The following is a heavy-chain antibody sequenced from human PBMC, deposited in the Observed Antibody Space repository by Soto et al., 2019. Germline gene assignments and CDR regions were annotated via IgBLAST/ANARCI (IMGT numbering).Heavy chain of an antibody. CDR3: AGGEYSSSSRFDY. CDR1: GGSFSGYY. J-gene: IGHJ4*02. D-gene: IGHD6-6*01. CDR2: INHSGST. Sequence: QVQLQQWGAGLLKPSETLSLTCAVYGGSFSGYYWSWIRQPPGKGLERIGEINHSGSTNYNPSLKSRVTISADTSKNQFSLKLSSVTAADTAVYYCAGGEYSSSSRFDYWGQGTLVTVSS. V-gene: IGHV4-34*01.